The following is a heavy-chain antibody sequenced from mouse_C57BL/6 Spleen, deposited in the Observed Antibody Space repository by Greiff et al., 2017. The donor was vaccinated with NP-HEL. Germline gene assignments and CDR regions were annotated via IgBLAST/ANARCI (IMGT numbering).Heavy chain of an antibody. V-gene: IGHV5-17*01. J-gene: IGHJ1*03. D-gene: IGHD4-1*01. CDR2: ISSGSSTI. CDR3: ALGRDWYFDV. CDR1: GFTFSDYG. Sequence: EVKLVESGGGLVKPGGSLKLSCAASGFTFSDYGMHWVRQAPEKGLEWVAYISSGSSTIYYADTVKGRFTISRDNAKNTLFLQMTSLRSEDTAMYYCALGRDWYFDVWGTGTTVTVSS.